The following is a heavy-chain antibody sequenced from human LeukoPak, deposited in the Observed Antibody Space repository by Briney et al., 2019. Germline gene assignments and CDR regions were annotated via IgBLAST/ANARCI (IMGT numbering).Heavy chain of an antibody. J-gene: IGHJ5*02. V-gene: IGHV1-18*01. CDR1: GYTFTSYG. CDR2: ISAYNGNT. D-gene: IGHD3-3*01. Sequence: ASVKVSCKASGYTFTSYGISWVRQAPGQGLEWMGWISAYNGNTNYAQKLQGRVTMTTDTSTSTAYMEPRSLRSDDTAVYYCARTASYYDLWSGYYGDWFDPWGQGTLVAVSS. CDR3: ARTASYYDLWSGYYGDWFDP.